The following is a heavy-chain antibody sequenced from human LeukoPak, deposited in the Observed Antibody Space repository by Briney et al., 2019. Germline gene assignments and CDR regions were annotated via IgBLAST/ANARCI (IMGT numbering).Heavy chain of an antibody. D-gene: IGHD6-6*01. J-gene: IGHJ6*03. Sequence: ASVKVSCKASGYTFTSYDINWVRQATGQGLEWMGWMNPNSGNTGYAQKFQDRVTMTRNTSISTAYMELSSLRSEDTAVYYCARVIYSSSSIYYYYYMDVWGKGTTVTVSS. CDR3: ARVIYSSSSIYYYYYMDV. CDR1: GYTFTSYD. CDR2: MNPNSGNT. V-gene: IGHV1-8*01.